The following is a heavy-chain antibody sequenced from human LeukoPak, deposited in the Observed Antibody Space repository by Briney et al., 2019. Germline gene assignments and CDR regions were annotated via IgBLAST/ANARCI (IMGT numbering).Heavy chain of an antibody. CDR1: GGSISSYY. D-gene: IGHD5-24*01. CDR3: ERGDGRTIDAFDI. V-gene: IGHV4-59*12. J-gene: IGHJ3*02. CDR2: IYHSGST. Sequence: SETLSLTCTVSGGSISSYYWSWIRQPPGKGLEWIGSIYHSGSTYYNPSLKSRVTISVDTSKNQFSLKLSSVTAADTAVYYCERGDGRTIDAFDIWGQGTMVTVSS.